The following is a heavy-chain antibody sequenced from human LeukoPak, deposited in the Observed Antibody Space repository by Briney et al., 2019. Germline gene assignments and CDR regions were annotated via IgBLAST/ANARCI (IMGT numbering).Heavy chain of an antibody. D-gene: IGHD3-10*01. CDR2: INHSGST. V-gene: IGHV4-34*01. CDR1: GGSFSGYY. J-gene: IGHJ3*02. Sequence: SETLSLTCAVYGGSFSGYYWSWIRQPPGKGLEWIGEINHSGSTNYNPSLKSRVTISVDTSKNQFSLKLSSVTAADTAVYYCARVLELTARGAFDIWGQGTMVTVSS. CDR3: ARVLELTARGAFDI.